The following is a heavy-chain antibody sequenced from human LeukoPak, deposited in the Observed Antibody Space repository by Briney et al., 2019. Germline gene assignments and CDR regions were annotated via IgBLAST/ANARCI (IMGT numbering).Heavy chain of an antibody. D-gene: IGHD6-13*01. J-gene: IGHJ4*02. Sequence: GGSLRLSSAASGFSISSHWINWVRQAPGKGLQWLATIRGDGSEKFYVDSVKGRFTISRDNAKNSLYLQMNILRAEDTAVYDCARDGPATDTDLDCWGQGTLVIVSS. CDR3: ARDGPATDTDLDC. CDR1: GFSISSHW. CDR2: IRGDGSEK. V-gene: IGHV3-7*01.